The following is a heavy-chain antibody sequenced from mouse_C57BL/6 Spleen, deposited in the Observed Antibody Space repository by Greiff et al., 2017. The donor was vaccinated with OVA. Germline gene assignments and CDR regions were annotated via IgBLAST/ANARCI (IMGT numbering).Heavy chain of an antibody. CDR3: ARGGNYGVFDV. CDR1: GYTFTSYW. V-gene: IGHV1-61*01. J-gene: IGHJ1*03. Sequence: VQLQQPGAELVRPGSSVKLSCKASGYTFTSYWMDWVKQRPGQGLEWIGNIYPSDSETHYNQKFKDKATLTVDTSSSTAYMQLSSLTSEDSAVYYCARGGNYGVFDVWGTGTTVTVSS. D-gene: IGHD2-1*01. CDR2: IYPSDSET.